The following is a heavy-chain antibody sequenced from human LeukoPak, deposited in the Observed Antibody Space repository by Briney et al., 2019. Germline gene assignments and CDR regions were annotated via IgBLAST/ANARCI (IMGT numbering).Heavy chain of an antibody. D-gene: IGHD2-2*01. J-gene: IGHJ6*02. Sequence: GASVKVSCKASGGTFSSYAISWVRQAPGQGLEWMGRIIPIFGIANYAQKFQGRVTITGDKSTSTAYMELSSLRSEDTAVYYCARDSYDWIVPAAPGHYYYYGMDVWGQGTTVTVSS. CDR3: ARDSYDWIVPAAPGHYYYYGMDV. V-gene: IGHV1-69*04. CDR2: IIPIFGIA. CDR1: GGTFSSYA.